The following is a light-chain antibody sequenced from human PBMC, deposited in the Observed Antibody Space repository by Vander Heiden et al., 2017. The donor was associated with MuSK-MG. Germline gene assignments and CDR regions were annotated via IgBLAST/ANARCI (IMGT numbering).Light chain of an antibody. CDR1: SSAVGGYYF. J-gene: IGLJ1*01. CDR3: SSYTSSSTYV. Sequence: QSALTQPASVSGSPGHSITISCPGTSSAVGGYYFVSWYQQHPGKSPKLMIYDVSKLPAGVSNRFSGSKSGNTASLTISVLQAEDEADYYCSSYTSSSTYVFGTGTKVTVL. V-gene: IGLV2-14*03. CDR2: DVS.